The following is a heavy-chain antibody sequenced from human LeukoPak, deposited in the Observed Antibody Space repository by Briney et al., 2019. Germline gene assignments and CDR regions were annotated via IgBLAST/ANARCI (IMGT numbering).Heavy chain of an antibody. J-gene: IGHJ3*02. CDR1: GGSISSYY. CDR2: IYYSGST. CDR3: ARDLGKWPATNAFDI. D-gene: IGHD5-12*01. Sequence: SETLSLTCTVSGGSISSYYWSWIRQPPGKGLEWIGYIYYSGSTNYNPSLKSRVTISVDTSKNQFSLKLSSVTAADTAVYYCARDLGKWPATNAFDIWGQGTIVTVSS. V-gene: IGHV4-59*01.